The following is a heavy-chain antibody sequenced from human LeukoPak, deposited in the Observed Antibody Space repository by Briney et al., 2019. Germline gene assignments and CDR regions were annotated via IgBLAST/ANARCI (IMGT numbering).Heavy chain of an antibody. J-gene: IGHJ4*02. CDR3: ARNVVVVAADYFDY. D-gene: IGHD2-15*01. CDR2: IYYSART. CDR1: GGSISSSNYY. Sequence: SETLSLTCTVSGGSISSSNYYWGWIRQPPGKGLECIGSIYYSARTYYNPSLKSRVTISVDTSKNQFSLKLSSVTAADTAVYYCARNVVVVAADYFDYWGQGTLVTVSS. V-gene: IGHV4-39*07.